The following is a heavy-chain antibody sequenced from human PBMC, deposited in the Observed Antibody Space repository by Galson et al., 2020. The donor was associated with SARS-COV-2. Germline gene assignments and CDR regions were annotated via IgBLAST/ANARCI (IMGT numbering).Heavy chain of an antibody. D-gene: IGHD3-22*01. CDR3: ARLTPDYYDSSGQKEYYYYGMDV. V-gene: IGHV1-69*13. Sequence: SVKVSCKASGGTFSSYAISWVRQAPGQGLEWMGGIIPIFGTANYAQKFQGRVTITADESTSTAYMELSSLRSEDTAVYYCARLTPDYYDSSGQKEYYYYGMDVWGQGTTVTVSS. CDR1: GGTFSSYA. CDR2: IIPIFGTA. J-gene: IGHJ6*02.